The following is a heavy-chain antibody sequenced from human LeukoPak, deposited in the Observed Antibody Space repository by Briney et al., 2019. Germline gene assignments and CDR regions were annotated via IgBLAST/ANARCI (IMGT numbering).Heavy chain of an antibody. V-gene: IGHV3-9*01. CDR2: ISWNSGSI. D-gene: IGHD2-2*03. J-gene: IGHJ3*02. CDR1: GFTFSSYA. CDR3: AKDMGPLGYCSSTSCYSIAFDI. Sequence: GGSLRLSCAASGFTFSSYAMSWVRQAPGKGLEWVSGISWNSGSIGYADSVKGRFTISRDNAKNSLYLQMNSLRAEDTALYYCAKDMGPLGYCSSTSCYSIAFDIWGQGTMVTVSS.